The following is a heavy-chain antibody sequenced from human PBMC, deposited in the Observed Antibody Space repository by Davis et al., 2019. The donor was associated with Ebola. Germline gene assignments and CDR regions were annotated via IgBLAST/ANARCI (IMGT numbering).Heavy chain of an antibody. Sequence: GESLKISCAASGFTFSSYAMHWVRQAPGKGLEWVAVISYDGSNKYYADSVKGRFTISRDNSKNTLYLQMNSLRAEDTAVYYCAKIVDQVDDWGQGTLVTVSS. D-gene: IGHD2-15*01. V-gene: IGHV3-30-3*02. CDR3: AKIVDQVDD. CDR1: GFTFSSYA. CDR2: ISYDGSNK. J-gene: IGHJ4*02.